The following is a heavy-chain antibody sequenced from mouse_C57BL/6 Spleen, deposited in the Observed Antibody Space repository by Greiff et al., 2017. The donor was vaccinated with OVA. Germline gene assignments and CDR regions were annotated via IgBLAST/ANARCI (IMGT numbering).Heavy chain of an antibody. V-gene: IGHV5-6*02. J-gene: IGHJ2*01. CDR1: GFTFSSYG. D-gene: IGHD1-1*01. Sequence: DVMLVESGGDLVKPGGSLKLSCAASGFTFSSYGMSWVRQTPDKRLEWVATISSGGSYTYYPDSVKGRFTISRDNAKNTLYLQMSSLKSEDTAMYYCARQGSGGSSPYFDYWGQGTTLTVSS. CDR2: ISSGGSYT. CDR3: ARQGSGGSSPYFDY.